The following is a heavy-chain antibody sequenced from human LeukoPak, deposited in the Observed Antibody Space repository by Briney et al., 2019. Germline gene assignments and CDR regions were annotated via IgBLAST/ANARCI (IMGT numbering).Heavy chain of an antibody. D-gene: IGHD2-21*02. V-gene: IGHV3-33*01. CDR2: IWYDGSNK. CDR1: GFTFSRYG. Sequence: PGGSLRLSCAASGFTFSRYGMHWVRQAPGKGLEWVAVIWYDGSNKYYADSVKGRFTISRDNSKNTLYVQMNTLRVEDTAVYYCARFRTWGDKAFDYWGQGTLVTVSS. CDR3: ARFRTWGDKAFDY. J-gene: IGHJ4*02.